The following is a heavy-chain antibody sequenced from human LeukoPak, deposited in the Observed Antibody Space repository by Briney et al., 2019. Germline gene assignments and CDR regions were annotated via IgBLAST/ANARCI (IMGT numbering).Heavy chain of an antibody. Sequence: GRSLRLSCAASGFTFSSYGMHWVRQAPGKGLEWVAVIWYDGSNKYYADSVKGRFTISRDNSKNTLYLQMNSLRAEDTAVYYCARDRERIAAAGTSDYWGQGTLVTVSS. CDR2: IWYDGSNK. CDR1: GFTFSSYG. D-gene: IGHD6-13*01. J-gene: IGHJ4*02. CDR3: ARDRERIAAAGTSDY. V-gene: IGHV3-33*01.